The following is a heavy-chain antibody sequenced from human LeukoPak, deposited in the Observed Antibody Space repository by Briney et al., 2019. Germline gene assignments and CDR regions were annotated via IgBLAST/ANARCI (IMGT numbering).Heavy chain of an antibody. CDR2: IYYSGST. V-gene: IGHV4-59*12. J-gene: IGHJ4*02. Sequence: SETLSLTCTVSGGSISSYYWSWIRQPPGKGLEWIGYIYYSGSTNYNPSLKSRVTISVDTSKNQFSLKLSSVTAADTAVYYCAREARYYYDSSGYSPVYWGQGTLVTVSS. D-gene: IGHD3-22*01. CDR1: GGSISSYY. CDR3: AREARYYYDSSGYSPVY.